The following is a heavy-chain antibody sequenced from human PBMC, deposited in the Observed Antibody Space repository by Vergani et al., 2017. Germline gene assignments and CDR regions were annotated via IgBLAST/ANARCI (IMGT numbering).Heavy chain of an antibody. J-gene: IGHJ6*02. Sequence: EVQLVESGGGLVKPGGSLRLSCAASGFTFSNAWMSWVRQAPGKGLEWVGRIKSKTDGGTTDYAAPVKGRFTISRDDSKNTLYLQMNSLKTEDTAVYYCTTSLERLRYFDWLLRSYYYYGMDVWGQGTTVTVSS. CDR1: GFTFSNAW. CDR3: TTSLERLRYFDWLLRSYYYYGMDV. D-gene: IGHD3-9*01. CDR2: IKSKTDGGTT. V-gene: IGHV3-15*01.